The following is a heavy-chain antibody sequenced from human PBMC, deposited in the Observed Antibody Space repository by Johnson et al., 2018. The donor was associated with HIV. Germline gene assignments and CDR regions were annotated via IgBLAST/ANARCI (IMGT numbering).Heavy chain of an antibody. CDR2: ISYDGSNK. CDR1: GFTFSSYA. V-gene: IGHV3-30*04. D-gene: IGHD6-6*01. J-gene: IGHJ3*02. CDR3: AREGIAARLAAFDI. Sequence: QVQLVESGGGVVQPGRSLRLSCAASGFTFSSYAMHWVRQAPDKGLEWVAVISYDGSNKYFADSVKGRFTISRDNSKDTLYLQMNSLRPEDTAVYYCAREGIAARLAAFDIWGHGTMVTVSS.